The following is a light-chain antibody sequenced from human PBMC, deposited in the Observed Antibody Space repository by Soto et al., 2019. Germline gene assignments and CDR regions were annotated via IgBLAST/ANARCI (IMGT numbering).Light chain of an antibody. V-gene: IGKV3-20*01. CDR1: QSVSSSY. J-gene: IGKJ1*01. CDR3: QQYDSSPKT. Sequence: ILLTQYPGTLSLSPGERATLSCRASQSVSSSYLAWYQQKPGQAPRLLIYGASSRATGIPDRFSGSGSGTDFTLTISRLEPEDFAVYYCQQYDSSPKTFGRGTKVDI. CDR2: GAS.